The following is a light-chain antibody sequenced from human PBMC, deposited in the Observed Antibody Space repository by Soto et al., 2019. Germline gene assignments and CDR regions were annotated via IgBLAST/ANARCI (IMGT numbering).Light chain of an antibody. CDR2: EGT. J-gene: IGLJ3*02. V-gene: IGLV2-23*01. Sequence: QSVLTQPASVSGSPGQSITISCSKTSSNVGYYDLVSWYQQHAGKAPKLMIYEGTKRPSGVSNRFSGSKSGNTASLTISGLQAEDEADYYCCSYVTTETRWVFGGGTKLTVL. CDR3: CSYVTTETRWV. CDR1: SSNVGYYDL.